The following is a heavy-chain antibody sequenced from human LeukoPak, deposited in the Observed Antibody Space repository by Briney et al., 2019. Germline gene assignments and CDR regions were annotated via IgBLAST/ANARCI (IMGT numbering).Heavy chain of an antibody. CDR3: ARLADY. J-gene: IGHJ4*02. Sequence: GGSLRLSCAASAFTFSSFWMSWVRQAPGKGLEWVAIIEQDGSEKYYVDSVKGRFTISRDNAKNSLYLQMNSLRAEDTAVYFCARLADYWGQGTLVTVSS. CDR2: IEQDGSEK. V-gene: IGHV3-7*01. CDR1: AFTFSSFW.